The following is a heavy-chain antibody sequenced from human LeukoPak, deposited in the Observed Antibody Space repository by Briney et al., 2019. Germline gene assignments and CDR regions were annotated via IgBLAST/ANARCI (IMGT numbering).Heavy chain of an antibody. Sequence: ASVKVSCKASGGIFSRFTINWVRQAPGQGLEWMGGIIPALGTADYAQKFQGRLTITADESTTTAYMELSSLKSEDTAVYFCARVFGDGYNQKRFYRNGMDVWGQGTTVTVS. CDR1: GGIFSRFT. D-gene: IGHD5-24*01. CDR3: ARVFGDGYNQKRFYRNGMDV. V-gene: IGHV1-69*13. J-gene: IGHJ6*02. CDR2: IIPALGTA.